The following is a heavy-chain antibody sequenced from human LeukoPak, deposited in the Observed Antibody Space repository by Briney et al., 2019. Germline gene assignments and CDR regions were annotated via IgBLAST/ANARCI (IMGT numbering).Heavy chain of an antibody. V-gene: IGHV4-59*08. CDR3: ARHLNNCGDDCYIFDY. CDR1: GGSIFSYY. J-gene: IGHJ4*02. Sequence: SETLSLTCTVSGGSIFSYYWSWIRQPPGKGLEWMGYIYYSGITNYNPSLKSRVTISVDTSKNQFSLRVSSVTAADTAVYYCARHLNNCGDDCYIFDYWGQGTLVTVSS. D-gene: IGHD2-21*01. CDR2: IYYSGIT.